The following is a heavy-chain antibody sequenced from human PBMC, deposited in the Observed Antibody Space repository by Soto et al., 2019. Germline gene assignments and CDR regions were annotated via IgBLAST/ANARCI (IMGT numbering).Heavy chain of an antibody. V-gene: IGHV4-31*03. Sequence: QVQLQESGPGLVKPSQTLSLTCTVSGGSISSGGYYWSWLRQHPGKGLEWIGYIYYSGSTYYNPFLKSRVTIALDTSKHQFSLKLSPVTAADTAVYYCGRGRSVAQGLDYWGQGTLVTVSS. CDR3: GRGRSVAQGLDY. CDR1: GGSISSGGYY. J-gene: IGHJ4*02. CDR2: IYYSGST.